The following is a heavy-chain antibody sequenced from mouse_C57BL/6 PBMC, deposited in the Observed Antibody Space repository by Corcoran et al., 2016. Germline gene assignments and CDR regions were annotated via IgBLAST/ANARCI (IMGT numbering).Heavy chain of an antibody. V-gene: IGHV1-80*01. Sequence: QVQLQQSGAELVKPGASVKISCKASGDAVSSYWMNWVKQRPGKGLEWIGQIYPGDGDTNYNGQFKGKATLTAGKPSSTAYMQLSSLTSEDSAVYFCARERCIYYGNSYFDYWGPGTTLTVSS. CDR1: GDAVSSYW. CDR3: ARERCIYYGNSYFDY. D-gene: IGHD2-1*01. CDR2: IYPGDGDT. J-gene: IGHJ2*01.